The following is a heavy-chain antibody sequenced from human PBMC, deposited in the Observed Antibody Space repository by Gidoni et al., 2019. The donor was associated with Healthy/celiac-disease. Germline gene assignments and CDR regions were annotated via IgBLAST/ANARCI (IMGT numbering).Heavy chain of an antibody. J-gene: IGHJ6*02. CDR3: AREDYKDCSSTSCYYYYGMDV. Sequence: QVQLVQSGSELKKPGASVKVSCKASGYTFTSYAMNWVRQAPGQGLEWMGWVNTNTGNPTYAQGFTGRFVFSLDTSVSTAYLQISSLKAEDTAVYYCAREDYKDCSSTSCYYYYGMDVWGQGTTVTVSS. V-gene: IGHV7-4-1*02. CDR2: VNTNTGNP. D-gene: IGHD2-2*01. CDR1: GYTFTSYA.